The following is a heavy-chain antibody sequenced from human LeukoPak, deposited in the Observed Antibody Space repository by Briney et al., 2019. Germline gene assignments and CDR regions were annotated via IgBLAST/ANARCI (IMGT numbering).Heavy chain of an antibody. D-gene: IGHD1-26*01. Sequence: ASVKVSCKASGYTFTSYSMHWVRQAPGQGLEWMGIINPSGNSAGYAQKFQGRVTMTRDMSASTVYMELSRLRSDDTAVYFCARDNSVGDYAWWFDPWGQGTLVIVSS. V-gene: IGHV1-46*01. J-gene: IGHJ5*02. CDR3: ARDNSVGDYAWWFDP. CDR1: GYTFTSYS. CDR2: INPSGNSA.